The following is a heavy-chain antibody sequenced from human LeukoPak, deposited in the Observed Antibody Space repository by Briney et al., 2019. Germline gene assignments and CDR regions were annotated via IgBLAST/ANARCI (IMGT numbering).Heavy chain of an antibody. J-gene: IGHJ2*01. CDR3: ARERITMVRGVIGGWYFDL. CDR1: GGSFSGYY. D-gene: IGHD3-10*01. V-gene: IGHV4-34*01. CDR2: INHSGST. Sequence: PSETLSLTCAVYGGSFSGYYWSWIRQPPGKGLEWIGEINHSGSTNYNPSLKSRVTISVGTSKNQFSLKLSSVTAADTAVYYCARERITMVRGVIGGWYFDLWGRGTLVTVSS.